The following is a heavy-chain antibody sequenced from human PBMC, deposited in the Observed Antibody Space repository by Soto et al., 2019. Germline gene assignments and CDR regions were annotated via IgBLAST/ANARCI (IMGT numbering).Heavy chain of an antibody. V-gene: IGHV1-8*01. CDR2: MNPNSGNT. CDR3: ARVDDSKYYYYDYGMDV. Sequence: ASVKVSCKASGYTFTSYDINWVRQATGQGLEWMGWMNPNSGNTGYAQKFQGRVTMTRNTSISTAYMELSSLRSEDTAVYYCARVDDSKYYYYDYGMDVWGQGTTVTVSS. J-gene: IGHJ6*02. D-gene: IGHD3-22*01. CDR1: GYTFTSYD.